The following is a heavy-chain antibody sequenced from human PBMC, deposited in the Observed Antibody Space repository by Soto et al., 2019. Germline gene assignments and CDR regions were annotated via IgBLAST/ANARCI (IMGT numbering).Heavy chain of an antibody. Sequence: PSETLSLTCAVSGGSISSGGYSWSWIRQPPGKGLEWIGYIYHSGSTYYNPSLKSRVTISVDRSKNQFSLKLSSVTAADTAVYYCASHGIGSSSWKAYFDYWGRGTLVTVSS. D-gene: IGHD6-13*01. CDR3: ASHGIGSSSWKAYFDY. V-gene: IGHV4-30-2*01. CDR1: GGSISSGGYS. CDR2: IYHSGST. J-gene: IGHJ4*02.